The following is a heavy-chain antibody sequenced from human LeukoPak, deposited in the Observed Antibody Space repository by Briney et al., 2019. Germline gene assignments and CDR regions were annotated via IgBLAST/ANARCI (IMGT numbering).Heavy chain of an antibody. V-gene: IGHV1-8*01. D-gene: IGHD2-8*01. J-gene: IGHJ5*02. CDR3: AREHCSDGICWFDP. Sequence: ASVMVSCKASGYTFIIYDINWMRQAPGQGLEWMGWMNPNNGNTDYAQKFQGRVTMSRDTSISTAYMELSSLRSDDTAVYYCAREHCSDGICWFDPWGQGTLVTVSS. CDR1: GYTFIIYD. CDR2: MNPNNGNT.